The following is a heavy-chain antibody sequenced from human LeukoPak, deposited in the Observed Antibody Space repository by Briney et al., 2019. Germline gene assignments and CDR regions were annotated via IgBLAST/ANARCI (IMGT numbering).Heavy chain of an antibody. V-gene: IGHV1-69*13. CDR3: ARVGASRDFDY. Sequence: AASVKVSCKASGGTFSSYAISWVRQAPGQGLEWMGGIIPIFGTANYAQKFQGGVTITADESTSTAYMELSSLRSEDTAVYYCARVGASRDFDYWGQGTLVTVSS. CDR1: GGTFSSYA. D-gene: IGHD1-26*01. J-gene: IGHJ4*02. CDR2: IIPIFGTA.